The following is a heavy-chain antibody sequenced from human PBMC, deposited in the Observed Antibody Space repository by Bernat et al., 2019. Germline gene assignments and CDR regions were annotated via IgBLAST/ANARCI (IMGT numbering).Heavy chain of an antibody. V-gene: IGHV3-15*01. Sequence: EVQLVESGGGLVKPGGSLRLSCAASGFTFSNAWMTWVRQAPGKGLEWVGHIKRKIDGETTDYAAPVEGRFTISRDDSKNMLFLQMNSLKAEDTAVYYCSAGLGSSDTAAWGRGTLVTVSS. J-gene: IGHJ5*02. D-gene: IGHD6-6*01. CDR3: SAGLGSSDTAA. CDR1: GFTFSNAW. CDR2: IKRKIDGETT.